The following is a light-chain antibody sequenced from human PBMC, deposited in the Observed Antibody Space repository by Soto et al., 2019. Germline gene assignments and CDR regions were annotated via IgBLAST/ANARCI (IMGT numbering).Light chain of an antibody. Sequence: AIRMTQSPSSFSASTGDRVTITCRANQDISSYLAWYQQKVGKAPKLLIYAAATLQRGAPSRFSGSGSGTDFTLTISRLQSEDFATYYCQQYFSYPYTFGQGTKLEI. V-gene: IGKV1-8*01. CDR1: QDISSY. CDR2: AAA. CDR3: QQYFSYPYT. J-gene: IGKJ2*01.